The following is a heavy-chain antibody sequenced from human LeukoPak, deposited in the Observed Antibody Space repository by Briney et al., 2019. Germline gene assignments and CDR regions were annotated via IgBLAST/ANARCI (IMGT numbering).Heavy chain of an antibody. V-gene: IGHV4-39*01. CDR3: ARHADSGFGELAWDY. CDR2: IYYSGST. Sequence: SETMSLTCTVSGGSISSSSYYWGWIRQPPGKGLEWIGSIYYSGSTYYNPSLKSRVTISVDTSKNQFSLKLTSVTAADTAVYYCARHADSGFGELAWDYWGQGTLVTVSS. J-gene: IGHJ4*02. D-gene: IGHD3-10*01. CDR1: GGSISSSSYY.